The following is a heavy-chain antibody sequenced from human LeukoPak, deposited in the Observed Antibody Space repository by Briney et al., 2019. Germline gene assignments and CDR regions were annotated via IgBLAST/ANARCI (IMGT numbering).Heavy chain of an antibody. CDR2: ISWNSGSI. Sequence: WIRQPPGKGLEWVSGISWNSGSIGYADSVKGRFTISRGNAKNSLYLQMNSLRAEDTALYYCAKVPAAAGQNYFDYWGQGTLVTVSS. J-gene: IGHJ4*02. CDR3: AKVPAAAGQNYFDY. V-gene: IGHV3-9*01. D-gene: IGHD6-13*01.